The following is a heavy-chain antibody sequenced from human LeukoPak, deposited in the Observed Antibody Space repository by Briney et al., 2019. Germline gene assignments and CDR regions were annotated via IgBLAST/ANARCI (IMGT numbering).Heavy chain of an antibody. J-gene: IGHJ6*03. CDR3: ARHIGGGIEDMDV. Sequence: TSETLYFTCTVSGGRIGTYYWSWIRQFPGKGRDWIGYIYVTGTRYNPYLQSRVTISVDRSRNQFFLKMSSVTAADTAVYYCARHIGGGIEDMDVWGKGTKVIVSS. CDR1: GGRIGTYY. D-gene: IGHD3-16*02. CDR2: IYVTGT. V-gene: IGHV4-59*08.